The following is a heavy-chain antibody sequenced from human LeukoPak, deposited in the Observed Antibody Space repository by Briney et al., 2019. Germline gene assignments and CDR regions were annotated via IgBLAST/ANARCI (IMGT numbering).Heavy chain of an antibody. Sequence: GGSLRLSCAASGFTFSSYSMNWVRQAPGKGLEWVSSISSSSSYIYYADSVKGRFTISRDNAKNSLYLQMNSLRAEDTAVYYCARDTKYSSGWVYFDYWGQGTLVTVSS. D-gene: IGHD6-19*01. J-gene: IGHJ4*02. CDR1: GFTFSSYS. CDR3: ARDTKYSSGWVYFDY. CDR2: ISSSSSYI. V-gene: IGHV3-21*01.